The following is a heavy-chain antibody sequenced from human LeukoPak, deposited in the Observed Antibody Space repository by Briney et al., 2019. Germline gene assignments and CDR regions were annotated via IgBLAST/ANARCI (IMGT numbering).Heavy chain of an antibody. CDR3: AKALPSARNYFDH. D-gene: IGHD3-3*01. CDR2: ISWNSGTQ. CDR1: GFTFDECP. Sequence: GGSLRLSCVASGFTFDECPMHWVRQAPGKGLGWVSGISWNSGTQVYADSVRGRFTITRDNAKNSLYLQMHSLRPEDTAFYYCAKALPSARNYFDHWGQGILVTVSS. J-gene: IGHJ4*02. V-gene: IGHV3-9*01.